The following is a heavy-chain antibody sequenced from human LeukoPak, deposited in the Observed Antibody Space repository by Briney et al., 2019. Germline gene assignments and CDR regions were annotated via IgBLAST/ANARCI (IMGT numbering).Heavy chain of an antibody. V-gene: IGHV3-53*01. D-gene: IGHD1-7*01. Sequence: PGGSLRLSCAASEFTVSSNYMTWVRQAPGKGLEWVSVIYSVGSTYYADSVKGRFTISRDNYKNTLYLQMNSLRAEDTAVYYCAKEASIIGTTYHYYYMGVWGKGTTVTVSS. J-gene: IGHJ6*03. CDR3: AKEASIIGTTYHYYYMGV. CDR2: IYSVGST. CDR1: EFTVSSNY.